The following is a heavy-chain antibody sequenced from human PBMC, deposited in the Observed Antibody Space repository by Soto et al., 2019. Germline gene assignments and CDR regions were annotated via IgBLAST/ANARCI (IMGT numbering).Heavy chain of an antibody. J-gene: IGHJ3*01. CDR3: ARVKVQAAILVAFDL. CDR2: INPLKGDT. Sequence: QVQLVQSGAEMKKPGASVKVSCKASGYTFSTYGITWVRQAPGQGLDWMGWINPLKGDTNSEARFQDRVTMTTDTSTRTASKELRSLRSDETGVYYCARVKVQAAILVAFDLWGQGTLVTVSS. CDR1: GYTFSTYG. D-gene: IGHD2-2*01. V-gene: IGHV1-18*01.